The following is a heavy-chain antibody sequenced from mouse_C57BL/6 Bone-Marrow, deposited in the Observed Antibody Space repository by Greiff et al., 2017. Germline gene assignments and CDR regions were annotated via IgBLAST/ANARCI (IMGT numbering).Heavy chain of an antibody. D-gene: IGHD1-1*01. CDR2: IYPRSGNT. CDR1: GYTFTSYG. J-gene: IGHJ3*01. V-gene: IGHV1-81*01. Sequence: VQGVESGAELARPGASVKLSCKASGYTFTSYGISWVKQSTGQGLEWIGEIYPRSGNTYYNEKFKGKATLTADKSSSTAYMELRSLTSEDSAVDFCARKVITTGVAKGFAYWGQGTLVTVSA. CDR3: ARKVITTGVAKGFAY.